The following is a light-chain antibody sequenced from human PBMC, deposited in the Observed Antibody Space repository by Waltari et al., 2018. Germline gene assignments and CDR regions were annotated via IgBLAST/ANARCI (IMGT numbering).Light chain of an antibody. V-gene: IGLV2-11*01. CDR1: NSDVGGYNY. CDR2: DVT. CDR3: SSYAGSSVA. J-gene: IGLJ2*01. Sequence: QSALTQPRSVSGSPGQSVTISCCGSNSDVGGYNYVSWYQQHPGKAPKLMISDVTKRPSGVPDRFSGSKSGNTASLTISGLQAEDEADYYCSSYAGSSVAFGGGTKLTVL.